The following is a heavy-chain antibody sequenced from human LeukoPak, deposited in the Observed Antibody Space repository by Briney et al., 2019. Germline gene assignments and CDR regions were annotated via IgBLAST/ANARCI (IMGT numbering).Heavy chain of an antibody. CDR2: IYYSGST. D-gene: IGHD5-12*01. J-gene: IGHJ4*02. Sequence: SETLSLTCTVSGGSISSDGYYWSWIRQHPGKGLEWIGYIYYSGSTYYNPSLKSRVTISLDTSKNQFSLKLSSVTAADTAVYYCARDPHSGYGTDYWGQGTLVTVSS. CDR3: ARDPHSGYGTDY. V-gene: IGHV4-31*03. CDR1: GGSISSDGYY.